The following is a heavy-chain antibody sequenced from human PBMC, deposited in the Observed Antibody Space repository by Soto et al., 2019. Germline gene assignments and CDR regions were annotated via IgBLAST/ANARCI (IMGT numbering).Heavy chain of an antibody. V-gene: IGHV3-21*01. CDR1: AFTFSTYT. D-gene: IGHD3-16*01. CDR3: TRDENDRREEGYGPFGFDI. Sequence: EVQLVESGGGLVKPGGSLRLSCTASAFTFSTYTMHWVRQAPGKGLEWVSSISSSSSYIYYADSLKGRFTISRDNAKNSLYLHMNSLRGEDTAVYYCTRDENDRREEGYGPFGFDIWGQGTMVTVPS. J-gene: IGHJ3*02. CDR2: ISSSSSYI.